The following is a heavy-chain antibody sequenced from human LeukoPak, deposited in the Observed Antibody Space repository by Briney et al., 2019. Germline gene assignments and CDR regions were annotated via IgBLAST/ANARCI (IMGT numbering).Heavy chain of an antibody. CDR2: INPNSGGT. V-gene: IGHV1-2*01. Sequence: ASVKVSCKASGYTFTGYYMHGVRQAPGQGLEWMGRINPNSGGTNYAQKFQDRVTNTRDTSIRTAYTDLRRRRSYDPAMSNSPIVGDYDSSYGYXGQGXLVTVSS. CDR3: PIVGDYDSSYGY. D-gene: IGHD2-21*02. CDR1: GYTFTGYY. J-gene: IGHJ4*02.